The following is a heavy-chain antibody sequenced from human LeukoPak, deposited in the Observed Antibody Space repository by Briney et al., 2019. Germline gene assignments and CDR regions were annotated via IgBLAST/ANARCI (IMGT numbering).Heavy chain of an antibody. D-gene: IGHD2-15*01. CDR3: ARGGNYCSGGSCYRRRNWFDP. Sequence: PSETLSLTCAVYGGSFSGYYWSWIRQPPGKGLEWIGEIKHSVSTNYNPSLKSRVTISVDTSKNQFSLKLSSVTAADTAVYYCARGGNYCSGGSCYRRRNWFDPWGQGTLVTVSS. V-gene: IGHV4-34*01. CDR1: GGSFSGYY. CDR2: IKHSVST. J-gene: IGHJ5*02.